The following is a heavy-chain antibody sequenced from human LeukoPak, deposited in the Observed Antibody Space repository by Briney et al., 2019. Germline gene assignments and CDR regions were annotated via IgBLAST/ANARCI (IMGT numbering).Heavy chain of an antibody. J-gene: IGHJ4*02. D-gene: IGHD1-26*01. CDR2: TYYRSKWYN. CDR1: GDSVSSNSAT. V-gene: IGHV6-1*01. Sequence: SQTLSLTCAISGDSVSSNSATWNWIRQSPSRGLEWLGRTYYRSKWYNDYAVSVKSRITINPDTSKNQFSLQLNSVTPEDTAVYFCARGGGANREFDYWGQGTLVTVSS. CDR3: ARGGGANREFDY.